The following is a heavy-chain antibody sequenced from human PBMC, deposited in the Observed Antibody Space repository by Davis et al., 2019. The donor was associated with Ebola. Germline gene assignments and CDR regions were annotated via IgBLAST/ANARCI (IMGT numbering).Heavy chain of an antibody. V-gene: IGHV4-4*07. CDR2: IYTSGST. CDR3: AREYSSSSGPFEESVYFDY. Sequence: PSETLSLTCTVSGGSINNYYWSWIRQPAGKGLEWIGRIYTSGSTNYNPSLKSRVTISVDTSKNQFSLKLSSVTAADTAVYYCAREYSSSSGPFEESVYFDYWGQGTLVTVSS. D-gene: IGHD6-6*01. CDR1: GGSINNYY. J-gene: IGHJ4*02.